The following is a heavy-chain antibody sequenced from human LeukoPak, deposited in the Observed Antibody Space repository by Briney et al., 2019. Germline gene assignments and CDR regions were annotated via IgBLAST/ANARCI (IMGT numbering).Heavy chain of an antibody. Sequence: PSETLSLTCTVSGGSISSYYLRWIRQPPGKGLEWIGYIYYSGSTNYNPSLKSRVTISVDTSKNQFSLKLSSVTAADTAVYYSARCAKHWFDPWGQGTLVTVSS. J-gene: IGHJ5*02. CDR2: IYYSGST. CDR1: GGSISSYY. CDR3: ARCAKHWFDP. V-gene: IGHV4-59*01.